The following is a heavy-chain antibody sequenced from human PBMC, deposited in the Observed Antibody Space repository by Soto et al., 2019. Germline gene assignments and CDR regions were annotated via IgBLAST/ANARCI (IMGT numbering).Heavy chain of an antibody. D-gene: IGHD2-2*01. J-gene: IGHJ4*02. V-gene: IGHV1-8*01. Sequence: ASVKVSCKASGYTFTSYDINWVRQATGQGLEWMGWMNPNSGNTGYAQKFQGRVTMTRNTSISTAYMELSSLRFEDTAVYYCSRGRTRGYCSSTSCLNRDYWGQGTLVTVSS. CDR2: MNPNSGNT. CDR1: GYTFTSYD. CDR3: SRGRTRGYCSSTSCLNRDY.